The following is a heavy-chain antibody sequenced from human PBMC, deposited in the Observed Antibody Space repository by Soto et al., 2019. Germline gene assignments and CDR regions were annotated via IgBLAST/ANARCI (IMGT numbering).Heavy chain of an antibody. CDR2: IYYSGST. D-gene: IGHD3-10*01. Sequence: LSLTCPVPGGSIRSGGYYWSWIRQHQGKGLEWIGYIYYSGSTYYNPSLKSRVTISVDTSKNQFSLKLSSVTAADTAVYYCAIEGAVWGDRDYGMDVWGQATTVTVSS. CDR3: AIEGAVWGDRDYGMDV. J-gene: IGHJ6*02. CDR1: GGSIRSGGYY. V-gene: IGHV4-31*03.